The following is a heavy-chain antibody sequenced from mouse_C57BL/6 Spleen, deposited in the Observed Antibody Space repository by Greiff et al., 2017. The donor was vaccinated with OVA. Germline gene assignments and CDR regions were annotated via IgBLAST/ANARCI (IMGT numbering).Heavy chain of an antibody. J-gene: IGHJ2*01. CDR2: INPSTGGT. CDR3: ARSEDFDY. Sequence: EVKLMESGPELVKPGASVKISCKASGYSFTGYYMNWVKQSPEKSLEWIGEINPSTGGTTYNQKFKAKATLTVDKSSSTAYMQLKSLTSEDSAVYYCARSEDFDYWGQGTTLTVSS. V-gene: IGHV1-42*01. CDR1: GYSFTGYY.